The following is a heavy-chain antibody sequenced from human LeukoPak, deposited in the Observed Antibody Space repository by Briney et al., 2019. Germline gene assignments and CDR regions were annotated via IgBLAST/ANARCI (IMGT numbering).Heavy chain of an antibody. D-gene: IGHD3-3*01. V-gene: IGHV3-7*01. Sequence: PGGSLRLSCAASGFTFSDYTMNWVRQAPGKGLEWVADIEQDGGEKYYVDSVKGRFAISRDNAKNSLYLQMSSLRAEDTAVYYCARTARSYSYDFWSGYSADWGQGTLVTVSS. CDR2: IEQDGGEK. J-gene: IGHJ4*02. CDR3: ARTARSYSYDFWSGYSAD. CDR1: GFTFSDYT.